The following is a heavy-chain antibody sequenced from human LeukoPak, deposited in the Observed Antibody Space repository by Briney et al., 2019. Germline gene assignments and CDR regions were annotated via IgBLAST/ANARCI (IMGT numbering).Heavy chain of an antibody. Sequence: PGGSLRLSCAASGFTFSGYEMNWVRQAPGKGLEWISCISGNSSNTYYADSVKGRVTISRDNADNLLYLQLNTISAEETAVYCCPRGFRDTAMFLDYWAQGTLVTVSS. CDR1: GFTFSGYE. J-gene: IGHJ4*02. V-gene: IGHV3-48*03. CDR2: ISGNSSNT. CDR3: PRGFRDTAMFLDY. D-gene: IGHD5-18*01.